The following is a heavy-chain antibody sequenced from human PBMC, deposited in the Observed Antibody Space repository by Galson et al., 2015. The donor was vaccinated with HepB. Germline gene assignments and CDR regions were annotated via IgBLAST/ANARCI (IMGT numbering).Heavy chain of an antibody. J-gene: IGHJ3*02. Sequence: SLRLSCAASGFTFSDYCMSWIRQAPGKGLEWVSYISSSSSYTNYADSVKGRFTISRDNAKSSLYLQMNSLRAEDTAVYYCARRGEVGATTAAFDIWGQGTMVTVSS. CDR2: ISSSSSYT. CDR3: ARRGEVGATTAAFDI. CDR1: GFTFSDYC. V-gene: IGHV3-11*06. D-gene: IGHD1-26*01.